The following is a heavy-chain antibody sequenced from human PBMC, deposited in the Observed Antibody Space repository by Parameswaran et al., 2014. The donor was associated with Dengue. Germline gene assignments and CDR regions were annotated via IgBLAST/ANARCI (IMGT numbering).Heavy chain of an antibody. V-gene: IGHV1-3*01. Sequence: WVRQAPGQRLEWMGWINAGNGSTKYSQKFQGRVTITRDTSASTAYMELSSLRSEDTAVYYCARAPATVIRWGNWFDPWGQGTLVTVSS. D-gene: IGHD4-17*01. CDR3: ARAPATVIRWGNWFDP. J-gene: IGHJ5*02. CDR2: INAGNGST.